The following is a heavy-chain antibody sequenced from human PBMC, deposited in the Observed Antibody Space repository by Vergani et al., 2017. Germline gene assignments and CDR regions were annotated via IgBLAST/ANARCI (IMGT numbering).Heavy chain of an antibody. V-gene: IGHV5-51*01. CDR3: TRHVPCGDGAGFQFDH. CDR2: INPIDSKV. Sequence: EVMLVQSGAEVKKPGESLKISCKYSESSFISNEIAWVRQMSGKGLQWMGNINPIDSKVAYSPSFQGQAIMSLDKSITTAYLQWRSLKASDTAIYYCTRHVPCGDGAGFQFDHWGQGTQVTVSS. CDR1: ESSFISNE. J-gene: IGHJ4*02. D-gene: IGHD2-21*01.